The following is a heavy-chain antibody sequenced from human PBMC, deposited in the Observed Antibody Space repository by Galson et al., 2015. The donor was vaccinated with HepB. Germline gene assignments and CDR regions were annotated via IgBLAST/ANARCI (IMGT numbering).Heavy chain of an antibody. CDR1: GFTFSSYG. J-gene: IGHJ3*02. Sequence: SLRLSCAASGFTFSSYGMHWVRQAPGKGLEWVAVMWFDGNNRYYADSVMGRFTVSRDNAENSLYLQMNNLRADDTAVYYCARDVTVAVLGSFDIWGQGTMVTVSS. CDR2: MWFDGNNR. V-gene: IGHV3-33*01. CDR3: ARDVTVAVLGSFDI. D-gene: IGHD6-19*01.